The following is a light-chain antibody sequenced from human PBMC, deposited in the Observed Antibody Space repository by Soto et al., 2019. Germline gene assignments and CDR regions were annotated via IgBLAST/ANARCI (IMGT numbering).Light chain of an antibody. CDR2: DAS. CDR1: QGIRNF. CDR3: QQYDNLPYT. Sequence: DIQMTQSPSSLSASVGDRVTITCQASQGIRNFLNWYQQKPGKAPRLLIYDASKLETGVPTRFSGSGSGAHFIFTINSLQPEDVAKYYCQQYDNLPYTFGQGTKLEIK. V-gene: IGKV1-33*01. J-gene: IGKJ2*01.